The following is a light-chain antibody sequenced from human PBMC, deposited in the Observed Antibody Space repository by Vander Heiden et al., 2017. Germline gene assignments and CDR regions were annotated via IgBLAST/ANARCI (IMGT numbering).Light chain of an antibody. V-gene: IGKV2-28*01. CDR2: LGS. CDR1: QSLLHRNGHNF. Sequence: DIVMTQSPLSLSVTPGEPASISCRSSQSLLHRNGHNFLGWYLQKPGQSPQPLIFLGSNRASGVPDRFSGSASGTDFTLKISRVEAEDVGIFYCMQGLQTPYTFGQGTKLEIK. J-gene: IGKJ2*01. CDR3: MQGLQTPYT.